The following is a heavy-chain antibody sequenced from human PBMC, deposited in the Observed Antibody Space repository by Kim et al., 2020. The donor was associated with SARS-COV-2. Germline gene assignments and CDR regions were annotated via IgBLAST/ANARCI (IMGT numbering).Heavy chain of an antibody. V-gene: IGHV3-48*03. Sequence: GGSLRLSCAASGFTFSSYEMNWVRQAPGKGLEWVSYISSSGSTIYYADSVKGRFTISRDNDKNSLYLQMNSLRAEDTAVYYCARDNYYDSSGYRYYFDYWGQGTLVTVSS. CDR1: GFTFSSYE. J-gene: IGHJ4*02. CDR2: ISSSGSTI. D-gene: IGHD3-22*01. CDR3: ARDNYYDSSGYRYYFDY.